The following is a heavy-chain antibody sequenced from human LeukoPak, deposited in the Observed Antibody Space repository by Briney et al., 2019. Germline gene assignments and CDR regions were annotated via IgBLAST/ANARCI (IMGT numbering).Heavy chain of an antibody. CDR1: GFTFSSYA. CDR2: IKQDGSEK. J-gene: IGHJ3*02. Sequence: GGSLRLSCPASGFTFSSYAMSWVRQAPGKGLEWVANIKQDGSEKYYVDSVKGRFTISRDNAKNSLYLQMNSLRAEDTAVYYCARDLRWYGAFDIWGQGTMVTVSS. CDR3: ARDLRWYGAFDI. D-gene: IGHD4-23*01. V-gene: IGHV3-7*01.